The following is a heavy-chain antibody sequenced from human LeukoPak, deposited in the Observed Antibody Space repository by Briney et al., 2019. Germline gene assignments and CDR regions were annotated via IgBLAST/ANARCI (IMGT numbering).Heavy chain of an antibody. Sequence: KSGVSLRLSCAASGLTFSNAWMSWVRQAPGKGLEWVGRIKTKTDGGTTDYAAPVRGRLIISRDDSENMLYLQMNSLKIEDTAVYYCARAPTVSVGYCSSASCQADYWGQGTLVTVSS. D-gene: IGHD2-2*01. CDR3: ARAPTVSVGYCSSASCQADY. V-gene: IGHV3-15*05. CDR2: IKTKTDGGTT. J-gene: IGHJ4*02. CDR1: GLTFSNAW.